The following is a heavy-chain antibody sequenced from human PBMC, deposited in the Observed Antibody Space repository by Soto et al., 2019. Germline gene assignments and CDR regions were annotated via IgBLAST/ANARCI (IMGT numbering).Heavy chain of an antibody. CDR2: IYTGGST. D-gene: IGHD6-13*01. V-gene: IGHV4-4*07. CDR3: ARGYSSSWYSSANYGMDV. CDR1: GGSISSYY. J-gene: IGHJ6*02. Sequence: PSETLSLTCTVSGGSISSYYWSWIRQPAGKGLEWIGRIYTGGSTNYNPSLKSRVTMSVDTSKNQFSLKLSSVTAADTAVYYCARGYSSSWYSSANYGMDVWGQGTTATVSS.